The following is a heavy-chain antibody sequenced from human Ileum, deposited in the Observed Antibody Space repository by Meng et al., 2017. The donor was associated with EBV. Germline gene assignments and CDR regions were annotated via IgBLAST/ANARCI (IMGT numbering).Heavy chain of an antibody. V-gene: IGHV3-15*01. D-gene: IGHD2-15*01. J-gene: IGHJ4*02. CDR1: GFTFSNAW. Sequence: EVQLVGSGGCLVKPGGSLRLSCAASGFTFSNAWMTWVRQAPGKGLEWVGRIKSTTDGGTTDYAAPVKGRFTISRDDSKNTLFLQMDSLKTEDTAVYYCEGWRYWGQGTLVTVSS. CDR3: EGWRY. CDR2: IKSTTDGGTT.